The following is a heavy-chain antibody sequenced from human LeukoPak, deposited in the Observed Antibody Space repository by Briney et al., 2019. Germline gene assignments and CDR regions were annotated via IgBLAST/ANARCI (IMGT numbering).Heavy chain of an antibody. CDR3: ARAVVPAATDDAFDI. V-gene: IGHV3-7*04. J-gene: IGHJ3*02. CDR1: GFTFSSYW. D-gene: IGHD2-2*01. Sequence: GGSLRLSCAASGFTFSSYWMSWVRQAPGRGLEWVANIKQDGSEKYYVDSVKGRFTISRDNAKNSLYLQMNSLRAEDTAVYYCARAVVPAATDDAFDIWGQGTLVTVSS. CDR2: IKQDGSEK.